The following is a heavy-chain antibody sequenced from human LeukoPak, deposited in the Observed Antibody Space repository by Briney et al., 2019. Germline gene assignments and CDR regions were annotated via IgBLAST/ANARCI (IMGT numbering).Heavy chain of an antibody. CDR2: ISTSGGST. Sequence: GGSLRLSCAASGFTFGSYAMSWVRQAPGKGLQWVSGISTSGGSTYYADSVKGRFTISRDNSKNTLYLQMNSLRAEDTAVYYCAKAIGTVAARPLDFWGQGTLVTVSS. J-gene: IGHJ4*02. V-gene: IGHV3-23*01. CDR3: AKAIGTVAARPLDF. CDR1: GFTFGSYA. D-gene: IGHD6-6*01.